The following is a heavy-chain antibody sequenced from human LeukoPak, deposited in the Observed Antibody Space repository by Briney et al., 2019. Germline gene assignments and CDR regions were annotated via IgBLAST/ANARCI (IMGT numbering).Heavy chain of an antibody. J-gene: IGHJ4*02. CDR1: GFTFSSYG. V-gene: IGHV3-33*06. CDR3: AKDHGYSYGPFDY. CDR2: IWYDGSNK. D-gene: IGHD5-18*01. Sequence: GGSLRLSRAASGFTFSSYGMHWVRQAPGKGLEWVAVIWYDGSNKYYADSVKGRFTISRDNSKNTLYLEMNSLRAEGTAVYYCAKDHGYSYGPFDYWGQGTLVTVSS.